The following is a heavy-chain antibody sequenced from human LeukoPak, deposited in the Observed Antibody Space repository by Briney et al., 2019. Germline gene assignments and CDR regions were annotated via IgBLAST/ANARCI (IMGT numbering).Heavy chain of an antibody. V-gene: IGHV1-2*02. CDR1: GYTFTGYY. Sequence: ASVKVSCKASGYTFTGYYMHWVRQAPGQGLEWMGWINPNSGGTNYAQKFQGRVTMTRDTSISTAYMELSRLRAEDTAVYYCAKDHLAYCGGDCYSDYWGQGTLVTVSS. CDR3: AKDHLAYCGGDCYSDY. D-gene: IGHD2-21*02. J-gene: IGHJ4*02. CDR2: INPNSGGT.